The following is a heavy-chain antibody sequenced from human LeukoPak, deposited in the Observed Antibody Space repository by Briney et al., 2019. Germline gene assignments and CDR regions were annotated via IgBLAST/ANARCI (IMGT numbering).Heavy chain of an antibody. Sequence: GGSLRLSCEGSGFTFSSYEMNWVRQAPGKGLEWVSYISSSGSTKYYADSVKGRFSISRDNVKNALFLQMNSLRAEDTAVYYCARDRNGRGGWFDPWGQGTLVTVSS. CDR3: ARDRNGRGGWFDP. CDR1: GFTFSSYE. D-gene: IGHD2-8*01. CDR2: ISSSGSTK. V-gene: IGHV3-48*03. J-gene: IGHJ5*02.